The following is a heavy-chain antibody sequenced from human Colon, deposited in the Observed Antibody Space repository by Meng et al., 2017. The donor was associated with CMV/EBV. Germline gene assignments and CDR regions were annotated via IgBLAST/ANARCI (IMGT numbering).Heavy chain of an antibody. J-gene: IGHJ4*02. CDR3: ARASAWREDYFDY. CDR1: GVSISPYC. D-gene: IGHD1-26*01. CDR2: IYTSGST. Sequence: QVQLQESGPGLVKPSETLSLTGTVSGVSISPYCWSWIRQSAAKGLEWIGRIYTSGSTNYNPSLESRVTMSVDTSKNQFSLRVTSVTAADTAVYYCARASAWREDYFDYWGQGTLVTVSS. V-gene: IGHV4-4*07.